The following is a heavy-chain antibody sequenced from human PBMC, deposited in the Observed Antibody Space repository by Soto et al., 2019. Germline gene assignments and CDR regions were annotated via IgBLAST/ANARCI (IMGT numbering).Heavy chain of an antibody. D-gene: IGHD6-19*01. V-gene: IGHV4-39*01. CDR1: GGSISSSSYY. Sequence: QLQLQESGPGLVKPSETLSLTCTVSGGSISSSSYYWGWIRQPPGKGLEWIGSIYYSGSTYYNPSLMSRVTISVDTSKNQFSLKLSSVTAADTAVYYCARTYSSGWFDYWGQGTLVTVSS. J-gene: IGHJ4*02. CDR3: ARTYSSGWFDY. CDR2: IYYSGST.